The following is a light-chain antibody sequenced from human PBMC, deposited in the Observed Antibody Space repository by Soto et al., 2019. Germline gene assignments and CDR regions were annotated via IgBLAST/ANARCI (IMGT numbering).Light chain of an antibody. V-gene: IGKV1-39*01. CDR1: QTMGAN. Sequence: DIQMTKSPSSLSTCVGYTVTITCRYSQTMGANLNCYRQKPEKAPTLLIYDASTLQSGVPSRFSDLGSGTDFALTINNLPHDDSATYSCQQSYTTVYSFGQGTKVDIK. CDR3: QQSYTTVYS. CDR2: DAS. J-gene: IGKJ2*01.